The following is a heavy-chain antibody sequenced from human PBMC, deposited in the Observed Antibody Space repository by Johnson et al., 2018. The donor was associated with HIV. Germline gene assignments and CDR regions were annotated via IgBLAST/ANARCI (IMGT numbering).Heavy chain of an antibody. Sequence: QEQLVESGGGVVQPGRSLRLSCAASGFTFSSYAMHWVRQAPGKGLEWVAVIPYDGYNKYYADSVRGRFTISRDNSKNTLYLQMSSLRAEDTAVYYCARDPACWGGDWWGAFDIWGQGTMVTVSS. V-gene: IGHV3-30-3*01. CDR1: GFTFSSYA. J-gene: IGHJ3*02. CDR3: ARDPACWGGDWWGAFDI. D-gene: IGHD2-21*02. CDR2: IPYDGYNK.